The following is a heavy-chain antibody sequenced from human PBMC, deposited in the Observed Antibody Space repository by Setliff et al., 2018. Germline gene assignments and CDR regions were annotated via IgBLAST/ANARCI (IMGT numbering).Heavy chain of an antibody. CDR3: ARASVVHAIAVGY. CDR1: GASVSGNSYY. V-gene: IGHV4-39*01. J-gene: IGHJ4*02. CDR2: TYYSGNT. Sequence: SETLSLTCTVSGASVSGNSYYWGWIRQPPGKGLEWIASTYYSGNTYYNPSLKSRVTMSVDTSKNQFSLNLTSVTAADTAVYYCARASVVHAIAVGYWGQGTLVTVSS. D-gene: IGHD2-15*01.